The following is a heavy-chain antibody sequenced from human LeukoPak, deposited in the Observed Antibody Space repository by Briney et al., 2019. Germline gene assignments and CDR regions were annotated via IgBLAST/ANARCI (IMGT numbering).Heavy chain of an antibody. D-gene: IGHD3-22*01. Sequence: ASVKVSCKASGYTFTSYGMSWVRQAHGQGLEWMGWISDYNGNTNYAQKLKGRVTMTTDTSTSTAYMELRSLRSDDTAVYYCARDPTINYYDSSGYSDAFDIWGQGTMVTVSS. J-gene: IGHJ3*02. CDR1: GYTFTSYG. V-gene: IGHV1-18*01. CDR2: ISDYNGNT. CDR3: ARDPTINYYDSSGYSDAFDI.